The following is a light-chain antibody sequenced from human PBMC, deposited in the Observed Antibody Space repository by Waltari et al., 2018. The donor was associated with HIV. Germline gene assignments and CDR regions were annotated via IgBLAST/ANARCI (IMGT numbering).Light chain of an antibody. Sequence: QTVVTQEPSFPVSPGGTVTRTCGLGSASASTCFYPIWYQQTPGRAPRTLIYSTDSRSSGVPDRFSGSILGNKAALTITGAQADDESDYYCVLYMGSGILVFGGGTKLTVL. V-gene: IGLV8-61*01. CDR3: VLYMGSGILV. J-gene: IGLJ3*02. CDR2: STD. CDR1: SASASTCFY.